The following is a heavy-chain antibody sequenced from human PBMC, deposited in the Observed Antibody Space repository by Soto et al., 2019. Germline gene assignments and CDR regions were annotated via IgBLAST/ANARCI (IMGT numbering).Heavy chain of an antibody. CDR3: ARITYYDLWSGNAFDI. CDR1: GFTFSSYA. CDR2: ISYDGSNK. J-gene: IGHJ3*02. D-gene: IGHD3-3*01. V-gene: IGHV3-30-3*01. Sequence: QVQLVESGGGVVQPGRSLRLSCAASGFTFSSYAMHWVRQAPGKGLEWVAVISYDGSNKYYADSVKGRFTISRDNSKNTLYLQMNSLRAEDTAVYYSARITYYDLWSGNAFDIWGQGTMVTVSS.